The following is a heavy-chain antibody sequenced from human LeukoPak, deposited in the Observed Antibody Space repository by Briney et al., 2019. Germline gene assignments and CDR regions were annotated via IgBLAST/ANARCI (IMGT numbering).Heavy chain of an antibody. Sequence: SETLSLTCTVSGGSISSYYWSWIRQPPGKGLEWIGYIYYSGSTNYSPSLKSRVTISVDTSKNQFSLKLSSVTAADTAVYYCARGRNYYGSGSYYNAKPRPLNWFDPWGQGTLVTVSS. CDR2: IYYSGST. D-gene: IGHD3-10*01. CDR1: GGSISSYY. V-gene: IGHV4-59*12. CDR3: ARGRNYYGSGSYYNAKPRPLNWFDP. J-gene: IGHJ5*02.